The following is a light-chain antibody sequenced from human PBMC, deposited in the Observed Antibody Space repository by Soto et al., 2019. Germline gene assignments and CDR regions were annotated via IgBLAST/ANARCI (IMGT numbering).Light chain of an antibody. CDR1: QSISSY. CDR2: AAS. CDR3: QQSYSTLIT. V-gene: IGKV1-39*01. Sequence: DIQMTQSPSSRSASVGDRVTITCRGSQSISSYLNWYQQKRGKSPKVLIYAASSLQSGVPSRFSGSGSGTDFTLTISSLQPEDFATYYCQQSYSTLITFGQGPRLEIK. J-gene: IGKJ5*01.